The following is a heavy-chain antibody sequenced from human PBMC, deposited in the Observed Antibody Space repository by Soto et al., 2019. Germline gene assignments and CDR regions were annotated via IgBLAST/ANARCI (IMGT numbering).Heavy chain of an antibody. CDR1: GASINNGNYH. V-gene: IGHV4-30-4*01. D-gene: IGHD3-16*01. CDR2: IYYTGST. CDR3: ASLTIRGLGY. J-gene: IGHJ4*02. Sequence: QVQLQESGPGLVKPSQTLSLTCTVSGASINNGNYHWSWIRQPPGRDLECIGYIYYTGSTYYNPSLTSRVTISVDTSKTQFSLKLSSVTAADTAGYYCASLTIRGLGYWGQGTLVTVSS.